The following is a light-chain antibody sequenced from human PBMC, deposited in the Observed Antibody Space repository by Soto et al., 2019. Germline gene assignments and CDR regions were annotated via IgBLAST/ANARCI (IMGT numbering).Light chain of an antibody. CDR2: DVS. CDR3: CSYAGIYTWV. Sequence: QSALTQSRSVSGSPGQSVTISCTGTSSDVGGYNYVSWYQQHPGKAPKLMIYDVSKRPSGVPDRFSGSKSGDTASLTISGLQAEDEADYYCCSYAGIYTWVFGGGTKLTVL. J-gene: IGLJ3*02. CDR1: SSDVGGYNY. V-gene: IGLV2-11*01.